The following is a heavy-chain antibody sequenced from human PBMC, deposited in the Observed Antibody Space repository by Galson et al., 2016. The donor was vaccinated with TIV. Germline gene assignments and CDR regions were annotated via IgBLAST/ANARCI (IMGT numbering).Heavy chain of an antibody. CDR2: ISAYNGNT. D-gene: IGHD2-15*01. V-gene: IGHV1-18*01. Sequence: SVKVSCKASGYTFTSYGINWVRQVPGQGLEWVGWISAYNGNTNYAQMLQGRVTMTTDTSTSTAYMELRSLRSDDTAVYYCARDCNGDNCYSSPMYFDYWGQGALVTVSS. CDR1: GYTFTSYG. CDR3: ARDCNGDNCYSSPMYFDY. J-gene: IGHJ4*02.